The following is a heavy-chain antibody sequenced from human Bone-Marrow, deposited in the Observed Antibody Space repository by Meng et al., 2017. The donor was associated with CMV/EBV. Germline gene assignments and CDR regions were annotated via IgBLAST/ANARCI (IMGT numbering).Heavy chain of an antibody. J-gene: IGHJ6*02. V-gene: IGHV3-74*01. Sequence: GGSLRLSCEGSGFTFSRYWMHWVRQAPGKGLVWVSRVSSDGSSTTYADSVKGRSTISRDNTKNTVYLQLNSLRAEDTVVYYCARDRLSPRYDYTSASSEDIHGVDVWGQGTTVTVSS. D-gene: IGHD3-3*01. CDR1: GFTFSRYW. CDR2: VSSDGSST. CDR3: ARDRLSPRYDYTSASSEDIHGVDV.